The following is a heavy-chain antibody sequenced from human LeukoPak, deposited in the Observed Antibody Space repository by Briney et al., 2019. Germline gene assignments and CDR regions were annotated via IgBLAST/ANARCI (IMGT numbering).Heavy chain of an antibody. CDR3: ARGGVRGIPLPVDY. Sequence: PGGSLRLSCAASGFTFSSYEMNWVRQAPGKGLEWVSYISSSGSTIYYPDSVKGRFTLSRDNAKNSLYLQMDSLSVEDTAVYYCARGGVRGIPLPVDYWGQGTLVTVSS. D-gene: IGHD3-10*01. CDR1: GFTFSSYE. CDR2: ISSSGSTI. V-gene: IGHV3-48*03. J-gene: IGHJ4*02.